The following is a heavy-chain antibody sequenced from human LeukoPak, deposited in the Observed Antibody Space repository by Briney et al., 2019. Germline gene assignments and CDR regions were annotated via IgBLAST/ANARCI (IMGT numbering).Heavy chain of an antibody. Sequence: PSETLSLTCAVSGYSISSGYLWGWLRQPPGKGLEWIGSIYHSGGTNYSPSLKSRVTISVDTSKNQFSLMLSSVTAADTAVYYCARGSGTWSYGALDYWGQGMLVTVSS. CDR3: ARGSGTWSYGALDY. J-gene: IGHJ4*02. D-gene: IGHD3-10*01. V-gene: IGHV4-38-2*01. CDR2: IYHSGGT. CDR1: GYSISSGYL.